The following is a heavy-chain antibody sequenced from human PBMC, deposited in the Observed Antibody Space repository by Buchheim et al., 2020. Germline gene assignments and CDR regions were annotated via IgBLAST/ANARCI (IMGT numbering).Heavy chain of an antibody. CDR1: GYSFTSYW. D-gene: IGHD3-3*01. CDR2: IYPGDSDT. J-gene: IGHJ4*02. Sequence: EVQLVQSRAEVKKAGESLKISCKGSGYSFTSYWIAWVRQMPGKGLEWMGIIYPGDSDTRYNPAFQGQVTISADKSISTAYLQWSSLKASDNALYYCARQADFWSGFADSWGQGTL. CDR3: ARQADFWSGFADS. V-gene: IGHV5-51*01.